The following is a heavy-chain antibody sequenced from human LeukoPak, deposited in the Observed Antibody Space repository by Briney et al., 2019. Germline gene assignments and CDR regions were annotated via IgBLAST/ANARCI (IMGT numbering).Heavy chain of an antibody. D-gene: IGHD6-19*01. Sequence: SETLSLTCSVSGDSVSGYYWSWIRQPPGKGLEWIGSFYYSGSTYYNPSLKSRVTISVDTSESQFSLKLTSVTAADTAVYYCARLSEGYTSGWYYWGQGTLVTVSS. CDR3: ARLSEGYTSGWYY. CDR1: GDSVSGYY. V-gene: IGHV4-39*01. CDR2: FYYSGST. J-gene: IGHJ4*02.